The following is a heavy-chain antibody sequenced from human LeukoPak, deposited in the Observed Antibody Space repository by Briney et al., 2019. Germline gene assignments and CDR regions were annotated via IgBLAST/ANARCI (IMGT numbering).Heavy chain of an antibody. V-gene: IGHV6-1*01. CDR1: GDSVSSNSAA. CDR2: TYYRSKWYN. J-gene: IGHJ6*02. CDR3: ARGRVPGYYYYYGMDV. D-gene: IGHD3-10*01. Sequence: SQTLSLTCATSGDSVSSNSAAWNWIRQSPSRGLEWLGRTYYRSKWYNDYAVSVKSRITINPDTSKNQFSLQLNSVTPEDTAVYYCARGRVPGYYYYYGMDVWGQGTTVTVSS.